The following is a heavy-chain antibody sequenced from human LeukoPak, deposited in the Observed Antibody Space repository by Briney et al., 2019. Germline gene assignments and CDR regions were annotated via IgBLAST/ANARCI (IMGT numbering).Heavy chain of an antibody. CDR1: GFTFSSYG. D-gene: IGHD1/OR15-1a*01. CDR3: AETGSAGTLLYWFDP. V-gene: IGHV3-30*18. J-gene: IGHJ5*02. Sequence: GGSLRLSRAASGFTFSSYGMHWVRQAPDKGLEWVAVISYDGSNKYYADSVKGRFTISRDNSKNTLYLQMNSLRTEDTAVYYCAETGSAGTLLYWFDPWGQGTLVTVSS. CDR2: ISYDGSNK.